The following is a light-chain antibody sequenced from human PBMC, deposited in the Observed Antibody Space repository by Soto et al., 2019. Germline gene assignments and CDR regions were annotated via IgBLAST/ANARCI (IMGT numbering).Light chain of an antibody. V-gene: IGKV1-39*01. CDR2: AAS. J-gene: IGKJ1*01. CDR3: QQTYHAPVT. Sequence: DIQMTQYPSSLSASVGDRVTITCRASKSITRYLNWYQQKPGKAPKLLIYAASSLHSGVPSRFSGSGSGTDFTLTISSLQPDDFATYYCQQTYHAPVTFGQGTKVDIK. CDR1: KSITRY.